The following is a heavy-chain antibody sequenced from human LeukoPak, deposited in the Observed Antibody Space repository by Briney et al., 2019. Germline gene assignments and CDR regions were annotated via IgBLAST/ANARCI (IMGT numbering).Heavy chain of an antibody. CDR1: GGSLTSYY. D-gene: IGHD1-26*01. V-gene: IGHV4-4*07. Sequence: PSETLSLTCTVSGGSLTSYYRSWVRQPAGKGLEWIGRIYTSGGTTNNPSLKSRVTMSVDTSKSQFSLKHSSVTDADTAVYYGARFSYVGWFDPWGQGTLVTVSS. J-gene: IGHJ5*02. CDR2: IYTSGGT. CDR3: ARFSYVGWFDP.